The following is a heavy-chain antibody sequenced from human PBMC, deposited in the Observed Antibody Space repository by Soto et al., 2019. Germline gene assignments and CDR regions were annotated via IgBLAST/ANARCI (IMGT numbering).Heavy chain of an antibody. D-gene: IGHD4-4*01. CDR3: VKFPVITASYYYQDMDV. CDR1: GFTFSTYP. CDR2: ISGSGVST. Sequence: GGSLRLSCAASGFTFSTYPMNWVRQAPGKGLEWVSGISGSGVSTFYVDTVKGRFTISRDNSKNTVFLQINSLRAEDTAIYYCVKFPVITASYYYQDMDVWGQGTTVTVSS. V-gene: IGHV3-23*01. J-gene: IGHJ6*03.